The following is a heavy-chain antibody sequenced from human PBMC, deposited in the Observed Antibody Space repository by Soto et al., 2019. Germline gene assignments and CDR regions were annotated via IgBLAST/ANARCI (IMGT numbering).Heavy chain of an antibody. D-gene: IGHD1-26*01. Sequence: QPGGSLRLSCAASGFTFDDYAMHWVRQAPGKGLEWVSGISWNSGSIGYADSVKGRFTISRDNAKNSLYLQMNSLRAEDTALYYCATLQSGGGSYYKGYFNYCGQGTLVTVSS. CDR2: ISWNSGSI. V-gene: IGHV3-9*01. CDR1: GFTFDDYA. J-gene: IGHJ4*02. CDR3: ATLQSGGGSYYKGYFNY.